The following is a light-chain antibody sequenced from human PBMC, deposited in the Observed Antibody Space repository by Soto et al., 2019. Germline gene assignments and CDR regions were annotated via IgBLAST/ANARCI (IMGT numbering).Light chain of an antibody. CDR3: QQDYNYPLT. V-gene: IGKV1-6*01. CDR2: PAS. J-gene: IGKJ2*01. CDR1: QDVRTD. Sequence: AIQMTQSPSSLSASVGDRVTITCRESQDVRTDFAWYQQKPGKAPKLLIYPASTLQSGVPSRFSGSGSGTDFTLTISILQPEDFATYYCQQDYNYPLTFGQGTKLEIK.